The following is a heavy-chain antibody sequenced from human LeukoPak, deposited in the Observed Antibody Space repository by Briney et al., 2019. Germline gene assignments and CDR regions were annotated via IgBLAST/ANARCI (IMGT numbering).Heavy chain of an antibody. J-gene: IGHJ6*03. CDR2: ISSSSSYI. CDR1: GFTFSSYS. V-gene: IGHV3-21*01. D-gene: IGHD3-3*01. Sequence: GGSLRLSCAASGFTFSSYSMNWVRQAPGKGLEWVSSISSSSSYIYYADSVKGRFTISRDNAKNSLYLQMNSLRAEDMAVYYCASEPSITIFGVDGYYYMDVWGKGTTVTVSS. CDR3: ASEPSITIFGVDGYYYMDV.